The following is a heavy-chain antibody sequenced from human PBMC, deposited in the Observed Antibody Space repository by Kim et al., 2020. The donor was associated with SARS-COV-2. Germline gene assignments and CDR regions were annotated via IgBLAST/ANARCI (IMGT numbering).Heavy chain of an antibody. J-gene: IGHJ6*02. D-gene: IGHD3-10*01. Sequence: GGSLRLSCAASGFPFSSYGIHWVRQAPGKGLEWVALISYDGSDKYYADSVKGRFTISRDNSKNTLYVQMNSLRAEDTAVYYCAKEKVGVTRLQSYYYGLDVWGQGTTVTVSS. CDR1: GFPFSSYG. CDR3: AKEKVGVTRLQSYYYGLDV. V-gene: IGHV3-30*18. CDR2: ISYDGSDK.